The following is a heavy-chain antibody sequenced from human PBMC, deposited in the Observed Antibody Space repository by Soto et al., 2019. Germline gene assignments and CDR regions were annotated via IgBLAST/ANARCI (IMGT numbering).Heavy chain of an antibody. Sequence: GESLKISCKGSGYSFTSYWISWVCQMPGKGLEWMGRIDPSDSYTNYSPSFQGHVTISADKSISTAYLQWSSLKASDTAMYYCARHIRAAAGHDAFDIWGQGTMVTVSS. J-gene: IGHJ3*02. CDR3: ARHIRAAAGHDAFDI. D-gene: IGHD6-13*01. CDR2: IDPSDSYT. CDR1: GYSFTSYW. V-gene: IGHV5-10-1*01.